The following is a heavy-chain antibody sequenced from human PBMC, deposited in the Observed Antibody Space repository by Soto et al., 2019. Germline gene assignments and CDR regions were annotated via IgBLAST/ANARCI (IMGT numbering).Heavy chain of an antibody. CDR3: TTTMVRGVNDY. Sequence: ESGGGLVQPGGSLKLSCAASGFTFSGSAVHWVRQASGKGLEWVGRIRSKANSYATAYAASVKGRSTISRDDSKNTAYLLMNSLKTEDTAVYYCTTTMVRGVNDYWGQGTLVTVSS. J-gene: IGHJ4*02. CDR1: GFTFSGSA. D-gene: IGHD3-10*01. V-gene: IGHV3-73*01. CDR2: IRSKANSYAT.